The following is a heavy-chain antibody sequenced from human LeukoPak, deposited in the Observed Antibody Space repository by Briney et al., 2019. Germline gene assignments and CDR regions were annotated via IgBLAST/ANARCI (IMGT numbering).Heavy chain of an antibody. J-gene: IGHJ4*02. CDR1: GFTFSSYA. V-gene: IGHV3-33*01. CDR3: ARGLGYSYGYGIDY. Sequence: PGGSLRLSCAASGFTFSSYAMHWVRQAPGKGPEWVAIIWFDGSNTYYAESVEGRFTISRDNSKNTLYLQMNSLRAEDTAVYSCARGLGYSYGYGIDYWGQGTLVIASS. D-gene: IGHD5-18*01. CDR2: IWFDGSNT.